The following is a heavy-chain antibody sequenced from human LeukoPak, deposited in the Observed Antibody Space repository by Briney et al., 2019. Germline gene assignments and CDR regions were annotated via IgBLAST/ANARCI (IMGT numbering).Heavy chain of an antibody. CDR1: GFTFSIYS. J-gene: IGHJ6*04. V-gene: IGHV3-7*01. CDR2: IKQDGSEK. CDR3: AELGITMIGGV. Sequence: GGSLRLSCAASGFTFSIYSMNWVRQAPGKGREWVANIKQDGSEKYYVDSVKGRFTISRDNAKNSLYLQMNSLRAEDTAVYYCAELGITMIGGVWGKGTTVTISS. D-gene: IGHD3-10*02.